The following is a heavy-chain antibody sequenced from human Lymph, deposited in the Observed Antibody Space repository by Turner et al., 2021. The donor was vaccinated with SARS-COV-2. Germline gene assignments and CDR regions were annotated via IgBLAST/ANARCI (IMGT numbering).Heavy chain of an antibody. CDR3: AREESSNGMDV. CDR1: GFTFSSYG. V-gene: IGHV3-33*01. J-gene: IGHJ6*02. Sequence: QVQRVESGGGVVPPGRSLGLPCAASGFTFSSYGMHWVRQASGKGLEWVAVIWYDGSNKYYADSVKGRFTISRDNSKNTLYLQMNSLRAEDTAVYYCAREESSNGMDVWGQGTTVTVSS. CDR2: IWYDGSNK. D-gene: IGHD6-13*01.